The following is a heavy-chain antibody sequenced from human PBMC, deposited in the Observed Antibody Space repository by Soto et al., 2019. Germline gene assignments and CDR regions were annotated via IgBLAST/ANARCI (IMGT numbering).Heavy chain of an antibody. CDR2: ISGSGGGT. CDR3: AKFGMATTKRSPPYYIDY. CDR1: GFTFSSYA. D-gene: IGHD1-1*01. J-gene: IGHJ4*02. V-gene: IGHV3-23*01. Sequence: GSLRLSCAASGFTFSSYAMSWVRQAPGKGLEWVSSISGSGGGTYYADSVKGRFTFSRDNSKNTLYLQMNSLRAEDTAVYYCAKFGMATTKRSPPYYIDYWGQGALVTVSS.